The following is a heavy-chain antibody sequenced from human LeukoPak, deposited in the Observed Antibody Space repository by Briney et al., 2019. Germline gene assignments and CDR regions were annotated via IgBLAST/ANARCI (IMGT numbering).Heavy chain of an antibody. CDR3: TGGPGIEDY. CDR2: IRSKANSYAT. CDR1: GFTFSGSA. D-gene: IGHD6-13*01. V-gene: IGHV3-73*01. J-gene: IGHJ4*02. Sequence: GGSLKLSCAASGFTFSGSAMHWVRQASGKGLEWVGRIRSKANSYATAYAASVKGRFTISRDDSKNTAYLQMNSLKTEDTAVYYCTGGPGIEDYWGQGTLVTVSS.